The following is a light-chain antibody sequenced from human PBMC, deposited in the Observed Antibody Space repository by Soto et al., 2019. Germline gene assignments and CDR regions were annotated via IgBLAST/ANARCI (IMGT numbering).Light chain of an antibody. Sequence: QAVVTQPPSVSGAPGQRVTISCTGSSSNIGAGYDVHWYHQLPGTAPKLLIYANNNRPSGVPDRFSGSKSGTSASLAITGLQAEAEADYYCQSYDSSLSGVFGGGTKLTVL. CDR1: SSNIGAGYD. V-gene: IGLV1-40*01. CDR3: QSYDSSLSGV. CDR2: ANN. J-gene: IGLJ2*01.